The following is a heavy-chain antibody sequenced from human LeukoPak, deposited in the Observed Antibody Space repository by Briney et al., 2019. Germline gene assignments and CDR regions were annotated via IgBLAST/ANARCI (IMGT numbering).Heavy chain of an antibody. CDR1: EFRFSDYA. V-gene: IGHV3-30*04. CDR3: AKSPPASFGTKRGWYFDL. Sequence: GGSLRLSCTTSEFRFSDYAMHWVRQAPGKEPEGVGVISADEAHVIYRGSLRGRFTISKDQSKNTLYLQMNSLRAEDTAVYYCAKSPPASFGTKRGWYFDLWGRGTLVTVSS. J-gene: IGHJ2*01. D-gene: IGHD3-10*01. CDR2: ISADEAHV.